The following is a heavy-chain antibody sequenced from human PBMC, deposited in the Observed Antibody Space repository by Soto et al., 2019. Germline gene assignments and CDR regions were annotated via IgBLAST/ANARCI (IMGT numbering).Heavy chain of an antibody. CDR2: VSVSGNA. CDR1: GDSIGSGAFY. J-gene: IGHJ6*02. Sequence: QLQESGPGLVAPSQTLSLRCAVSGDSIGSGAFYWTWVRQVPGKGLEWIGLVSVSGNAFYNPSLKSRVAISIETSENQLSLRLLSVTAADAAVYFCARALGGVSSSGMDVWGQGTTVTVSS. D-gene: IGHD3-3*01. V-gene: IGHV4-31*11. CDR3: ARALGGVSSSGMDV.